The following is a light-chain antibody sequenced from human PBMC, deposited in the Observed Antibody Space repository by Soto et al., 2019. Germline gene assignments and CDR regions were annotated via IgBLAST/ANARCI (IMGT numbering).Light chain of an antibody. CDR3: QQTYNTLRT. V-gene: IGKV1-39*01. CDR2: AAS. CDR1: QSISSY. J-gene: IGKJ1*01. Sequence: DIQMTQSPSSLSASVGDRVTITCRASQSISSYLNWYQQKPGKAPKLLIYAASSLQSGVPARFSGSGSGTDFTLTINSLQPEDFATYYCQQTYNTLRTFGQGTTVEI.